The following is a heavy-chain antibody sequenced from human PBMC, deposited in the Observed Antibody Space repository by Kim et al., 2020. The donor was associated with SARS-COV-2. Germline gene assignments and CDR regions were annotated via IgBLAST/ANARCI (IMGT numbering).Heavy chain of an antibody. CDR1: GGSISSYY. V-gene: IGHV4-59*01. CDR3: ARGRSTDSSGYLDAFDI. D-gene: IGHD3-22*01. CDR2: IYYSGST. J-gene: IGHJ3*02. Sequence: SETLSLTCTVSGGSISSYYWSWIRQPPGKGLEWIGYIYYSGSTNYNPSLKSRVTISVDTSKNQFSLKLSSVTAADTAVYYCARGRSTDSSGYLDAFDIWGQGTMVTVSS.